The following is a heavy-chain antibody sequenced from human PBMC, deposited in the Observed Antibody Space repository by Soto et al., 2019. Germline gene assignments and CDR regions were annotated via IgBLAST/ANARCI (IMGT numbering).Heavy chain of an antibody. CDR3: ASYSSGWYDVSY. V-gene: IGHV4-61*01. D-gene: IGHD6-19*01. Sequence: QVQLQESGPVLVKPSETLSLTCTVSGGSVSSGSYYWSWIRQPPGKGLEWIGYIYYSGSTNYNPSLKSRVTISVDTSKNQFSLKLNSVTAADTAVYYCASYSSGWYDVSYWGQGTLVTVSS. CDR1: GGSVSSGSYY. J-gene: IGHJ4*02. CDR2: IYYSGST.